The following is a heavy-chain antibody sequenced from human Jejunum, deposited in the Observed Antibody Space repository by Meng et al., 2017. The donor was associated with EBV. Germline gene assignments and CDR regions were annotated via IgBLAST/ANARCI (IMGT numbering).Heavy chain of an antibody. D-gene: IGHD3-22*01. Sequence: VQLQESGPRLGKPSGTLSLPCVVFGGSISDNDWWSWVRQPPGKGLEWLGEIYHGGGTNYNPSLESRVTISVDKSKNQFSLKLNSVTVADTAVYYCAGNGYYALEYWGPGILVTVSS. J-gene: IGHJ4*02. CDR2: IYHGGGT. CDR3: AGNGYYALEY. V-gene: IGHV4-4*02. CDR1: GGSISDNDW.